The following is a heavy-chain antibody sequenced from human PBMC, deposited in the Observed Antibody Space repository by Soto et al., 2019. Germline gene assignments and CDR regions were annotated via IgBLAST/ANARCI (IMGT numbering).Heavy chain of an antibody. CDR2: ISGSGGST. J-gene: IGHJ5*02. CDR3: AKDRSSAGTTVRFDP. V-gene: IGHV3-23*01. CDR1: GFTFSGYA. Sequence: DVHLLESGGNLVQPGGSLRLSCGASGFTFSGYAMSWVRQAPGKGLEWVSSISGSGGSTYYADSVKGRFTISRDNSQNTLYLQMNSLRAEDTAIYYCAKDRSSAGTTVRFDPWGQGTLVTVSS. D-gene: IGHD1-1*01.